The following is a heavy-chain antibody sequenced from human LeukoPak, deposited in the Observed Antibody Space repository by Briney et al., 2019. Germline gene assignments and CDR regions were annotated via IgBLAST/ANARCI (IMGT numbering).Heavy chain of an antibody. D-gene: IGHD3-22*01. V-gene: IGHV3-11*01. J-gene: IGHJ4*02. CDR2: ISSSGSTI. CDR1: GFTFSDYY. Sequence: GGSLRLSCAASGFTFSDYYMSWIRQAPGKGLEWVSYISSSGSTIYYADSVKGRFTISRDNAKNSLYLQMNSLRAEDTAVYYCARDLTYYYDSSGCPGYWGLGTLVTVSS. CDR3: ARDLTYYYDSSGCPGY.